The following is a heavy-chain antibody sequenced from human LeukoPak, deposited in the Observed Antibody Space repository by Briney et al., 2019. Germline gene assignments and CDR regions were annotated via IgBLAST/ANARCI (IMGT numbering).Heavy chain of an antibody. Sequence: PGGSLRLSCAASGFTFSSYWMHWVRQAPGKGLVWVSRTKSDGSSTSYADSVKGRFTISRDNAKNTLYLQMNSLRAEDTALYYCASSIATTGDYWGQGTLVTVSS. CDR3: ASSIATTGDY. CDR1: GFTFSSYW. CDR2: TKSDGSST. V-gene: IGHV3-74*01. D-gene: IGHD1-1*01. J-gene: IGHJ4*02.